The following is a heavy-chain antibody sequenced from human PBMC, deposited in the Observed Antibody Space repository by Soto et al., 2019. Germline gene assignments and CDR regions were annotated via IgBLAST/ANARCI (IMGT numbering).Heavy chain of an antibody. CDR2: IIPIFGTA. CDR3: ARVGIIAVAGTTNWFDP. D-gene: IGHD6-19*01. V-gene: IGHV1-69*13. J-gene: IGHJ5*02. CDR1: GGTFSSYA. Sequence: ASVKVSCKASGGTFSSYAISWVRQAPGQGLEWVGGIIPIFGTANYAQKFQGRVTITADESTSTAYMELSSLRSEDTAVYYCARVGIIAVAGTTNWFDPWGQGTLVTVSS.